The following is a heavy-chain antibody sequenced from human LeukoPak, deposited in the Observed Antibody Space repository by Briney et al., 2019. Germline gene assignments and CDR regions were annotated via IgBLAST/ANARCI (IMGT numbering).Heavy chain of an antibody. CDR3: ARDSAAAGRSYYYYYMDV. CDR2: IGYDGSHK. V-gene: IGHV3-30-3*01. CDR1: GLPFSGYA. Sequence: GVSLRLSCAAFGLPFSGYAMHWVRQAPGKGLEWLAFIGYDGSHKYYADSVKGRFTISRDNPENTLYLQMNSLTTEDTAVYFCARDSAAAGRSYYYYYMDVWGKGTTVTVSS. D-gene: IGHD6-13*01. J-gene: IGHJ6*03.